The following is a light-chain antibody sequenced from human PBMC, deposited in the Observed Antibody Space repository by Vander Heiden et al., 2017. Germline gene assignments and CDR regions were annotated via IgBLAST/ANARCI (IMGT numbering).Light chain of an antibody. J-gene: IGKJ1*01. CDR2: DAS. CDR3: QQYDNLPRT. V-gene: IGKV1-33*01. CDR1: QAISHY. Sequence: DIQMTQSPSSLSASVGDRVTITCQASQAISHYLNWYQQKPGKVPKLLIYDASNLETGVPSRFSGSGSGTDFTFTISSLQPEDIATYYCQQYDNLPRTFGQGTKVEIK.